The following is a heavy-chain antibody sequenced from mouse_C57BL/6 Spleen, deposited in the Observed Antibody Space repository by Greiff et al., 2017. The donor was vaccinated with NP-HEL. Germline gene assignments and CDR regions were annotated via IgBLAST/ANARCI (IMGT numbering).Heavy chain of an antibody. D-gene: IGHD2-4*01. Sequence: QVQLQQPGAELVKPGASVKLSCKASGYTFTSYWMHWVKQRPGQGLEWIGMIHPNSGSTNYNEKFKSKATLTVDKSSSTAYMQLSSLTSEDSAVYYGARRGDYVSWFAYWGQGTLVTVSA. CDR2: IHPNSGST. CDR1: GYTFTSYW. CDR3: ARRGDYVSWFAY. J-gene: IGHJ3*01. V-gene: IGHV1-64*01.